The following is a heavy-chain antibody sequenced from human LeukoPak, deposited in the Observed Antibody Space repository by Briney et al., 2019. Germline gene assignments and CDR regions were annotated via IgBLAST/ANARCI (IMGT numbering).Heavy chain of an antibody. J-gene: IGHJ4*02. Sequence: GGSLRLSCAASGLIFSSYSMNWVRQAPGKGLEWVSSISSSSSYIYYADSVKGRFTISRDNAKNSLYLQMNSLRAEDTAVYYCARGGVPRYSSGWYEQFDYWGQGTLVTVSS. CDR3: ARGGVPRYSSGWYEQFDY. CDR1: GLIFSSYS. V-gene: IGHV3-21*01. CDR2: ISSSSSYI. D-gene: IGHD6-19*01.